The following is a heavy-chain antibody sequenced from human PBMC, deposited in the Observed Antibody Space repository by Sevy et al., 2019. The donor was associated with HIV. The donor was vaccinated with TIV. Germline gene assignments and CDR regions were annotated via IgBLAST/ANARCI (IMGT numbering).Heavy chain of an antibody. CDR1: GFTFSSYA. Sequence: GGSLRLSCAASGFTFSSYAMTWVRQAPGKGLEWVSSITDTGGDTYYADSVKGRFIVSRDNSKNTLDLQMSSLRADDTAVYYCAKERSGELLSFGEPPCYCDFWGQGTLVTVSS. CDR2: ITDTGGDT. CDR3: AKERSGELLSFGEPPCYCDF. D-gene: IGHD3-10*01. J-gene: IGHJ4*02. V-gene: IGHV3-23*01.